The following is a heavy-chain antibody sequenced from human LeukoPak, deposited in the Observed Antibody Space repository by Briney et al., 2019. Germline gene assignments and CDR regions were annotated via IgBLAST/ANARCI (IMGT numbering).Heavy chain of an antibody. V-gene: IGHV4-34*01. CDR2: INHSGST. CDR1: GGSFSGYY. CDR3: ARRGYSYGSRLRFDP. Sequence: KPSETLSLTCAVYGGSFSGYYWSWIRQPPGKGLEWIGEINHSGSTNYNPSLKSRVTISVDTSKNQFSLKLSSVTAADTAVYYCARRGYSYGSRLRFDPWGQGPLVTVSS. D-gene: IGHD5-18*01. J-gene: IGHJ5*02.